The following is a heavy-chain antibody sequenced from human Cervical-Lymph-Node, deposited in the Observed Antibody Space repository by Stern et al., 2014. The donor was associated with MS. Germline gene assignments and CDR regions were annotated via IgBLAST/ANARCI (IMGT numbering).Heavy chain of an antibody. V-gene: IGHV1-18*01. CDR3: ASGSLEGFDP. CDR2: ISAYNGNT. CDR1: GDTFTSLG. J-gene: IGHJ5*02. Sequence: VQLVESGGEVKKPGASVKVSCKASGDTFTSLGISWVRQAPGQGLEWMGWISAYNGNTTYAQKLQGRVTLTTDTSTSTAYMELRSLTSDDTAAYYCASGSLEGFDPWGQGTLVTVSS. D-gene: IGHD5-24*01.